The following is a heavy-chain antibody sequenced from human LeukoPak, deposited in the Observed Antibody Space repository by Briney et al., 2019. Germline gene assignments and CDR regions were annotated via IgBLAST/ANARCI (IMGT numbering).Heavy chain of an antibody. V-gene: IGHV4-34*01. CDR3: ARGIAAALSWYFDY. D-gene: IGHD6-13*01. CDR1: GGSFSGYY. Sequence: SETLSLTCAVYGGSFSGYYWSWIRQPPGKGLEWIGEINHSGSTNYNPSLKSRVTISVDTSKNQFSLKLSSVTAADTAVYYCARGIAAALSWYFDYWGQGTLVTVSS. J-gene: IGHJ4*02. CDR2: INHSGST.